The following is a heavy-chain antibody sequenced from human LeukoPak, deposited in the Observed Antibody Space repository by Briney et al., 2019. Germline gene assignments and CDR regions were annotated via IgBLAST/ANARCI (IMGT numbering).Heavy chain of an antibody. Sequence: SETLSLTCTVSGGSISSYYWSWIRQPAEKGLEWIGRIYTSGSTSYNPSLKSRVTISVAKSKNQFSLKLSSVTAADTAVYYCARVSLYYYADYWGQGTLVTVSS. CDR1: GGSISSYY. J-gene: IGHJ4*02. V-gene: IGHV4-4*07. D-gene: IGHD3-10*01. CDR3: ARVSLYYYADY. CDR2: IYTSGST.